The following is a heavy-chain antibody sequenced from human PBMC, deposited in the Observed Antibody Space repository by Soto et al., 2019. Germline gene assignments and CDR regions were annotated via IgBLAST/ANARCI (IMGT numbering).Heavy chain of an antibody. V-gene: IGHV1-8*01. Sequence: QVQLVQSGAEVKKPGASVKVSCKASGYTFTSYDINWVRQATGQGLEWMGWMNPNSGNTGYAKKFQGRVTMTRNTSISPTYMELNMLSSEDTAVYYCARSLKNGYTYGYGHWGKGTLVTVSS. J-gene: IGHJ4*02. CDR2: MNPNSGNT. D-gene: IGHD5-18*01. CDR3: ARSLKNGYTYGYGH. CDR1: GYTFTSYD.